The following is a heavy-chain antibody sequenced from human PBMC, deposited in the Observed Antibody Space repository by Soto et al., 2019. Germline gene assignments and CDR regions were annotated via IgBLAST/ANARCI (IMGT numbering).Heavy chain of an antibody. Sequence: QVQLVESGGGVVQPGRSLRLSCAASGFTFSSYAMHWVRQAPGKGLEWVAVISYDGSNKYYADSVKGRFTISRDNSKNTLYLQMHSLRAEDTAVYYCARDRGDWGFDPWGQGTLVTVSS. V-gene: IGHV3-30-3*01. D-gene: IGHD7-27*01. CDR1: GFTFSSYA. CDR3: ARDRGDWGFDP. J-gene: IGHJ5*02. CDR2: ISYDGSNK.